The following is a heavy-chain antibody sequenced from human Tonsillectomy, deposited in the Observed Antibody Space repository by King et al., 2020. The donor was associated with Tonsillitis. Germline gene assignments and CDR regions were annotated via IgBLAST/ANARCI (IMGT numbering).Heavy chain of an antibody. V-gene: IGHV4-39*01. CDR3: ATSGGFYDFWRD. J-gene: IGHJ4*02. Sequence: QLQESGPGLVKASETLSLTCTVSGGSIRSSSYYWGWIRQPPGKGLKWVGTVYYTGSTDYNPSLRGRVTISEDTSKNQFSLRLTSLTAADTALYFCATSGGFYDFWRDWGQGTLVTVSS. CDR2: VYYTGST. D-gene: IGHD3-3*01. CDR1: GGSIRSSSYY.